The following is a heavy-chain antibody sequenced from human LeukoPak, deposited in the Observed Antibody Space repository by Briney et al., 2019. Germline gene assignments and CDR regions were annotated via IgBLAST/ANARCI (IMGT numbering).Heavy chain of an antibody. D-gene: IGHD2-15*01. CDR3: AARMYCSGGSCLNYYYYMDV. J-gene: IGHJ6*03. Sequence: EASVKVSCKASGGTFSSYAISWVRQAPGQGLEWMGRIIPIFGTANYAQKFQGRVTITADESTSTAYMELSSLRSEDTAVYYCAARMYCSGGSCLNYYYYMDVWGKGTTVTVSS. CDR1: GGTFSSYA. CDR2: IIPIFGTA. V-gene: IGHV1-69*13.